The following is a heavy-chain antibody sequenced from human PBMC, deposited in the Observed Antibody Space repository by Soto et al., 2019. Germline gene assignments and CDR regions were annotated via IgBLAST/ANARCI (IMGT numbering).Heavy chain of an antibody. CDR2: INHSGST. Sequence: PEETLSLTCAVYGGSFSGYYWSWIRQPPGKGLEWIGEINHSGSTNYNPSLKSRVTISVDTSKNQFSLKLSSVTAADTAVYYCARVHVLRFLEWLFSPDYYYYMDVWGKGTTVTVSS. D-gene: IGHD3-3*01. V-gene: IGHV4-34*01. J-gene: IGHJ6*03. CDR1: GGSFSGYY. CDR3: ARVHVLRFLEWLFSPDYYYYMDV.